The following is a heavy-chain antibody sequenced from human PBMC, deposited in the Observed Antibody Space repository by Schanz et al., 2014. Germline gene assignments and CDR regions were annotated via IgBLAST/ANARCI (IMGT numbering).Heavy chain of an antibody. CDR2: INTGSGDT. J-gene: IGHJ4*02. CDR3: ARGIGGYGANNYFDY. CDR1: GGTFSSYT. Sequence: QVQLVQSGAEVMKPGSSVKVSCKASGGTFSSYTINWVRQAPGQGLEWMGRINTGSGDTKYSQNFQGRVTITRDTSASTAYMELSSLRSEDTAVYSCARGIGGYGANNYFDYWGQGTLVTVSS. V-gene: IGHV1-3*04. D-gene: IGHD5-12*01.